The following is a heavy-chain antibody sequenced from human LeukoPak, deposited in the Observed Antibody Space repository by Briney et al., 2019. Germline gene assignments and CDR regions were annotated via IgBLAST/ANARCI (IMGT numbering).Heavy chain of an antibody. V-gene: IGHV4-38-2*02. CDR2: IYHSGST. Sequence: SETLSLTCTVSGYSISSGYYWGWIRQPPGKGLEWIGSIYHSGSTYYNPSLKSRVTISVDTSKNQFSLKLSSVTAADTAVYYCARDHSGDLYGGFNWGQGTLVTVSS. D-gene: IGHD7-27*01. CDR1: GYSISSGYY. J-gene: IGHJ4*02. CDR3: ARDHSGDLYGGFN.